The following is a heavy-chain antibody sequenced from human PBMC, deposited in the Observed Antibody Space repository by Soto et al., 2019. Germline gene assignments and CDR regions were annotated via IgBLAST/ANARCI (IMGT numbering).Heavy chain of an antibody. J-gene: IGHJ3*01. D-gene: IGHD1-1*01. V-gene: IGHV2-5*01. CDR3: ARGLATLPVFAFDV. CDR1: GISLSTSGVG. CDR2: VYWNDDK. Sequence: SGPTLVNPTETLTLTCTLSGISLSTSGVGLGWVRQTPGKALEWLALVYWNDDKHYRPSLKGRLTITKNTSKNQAVLTMTNMDPVDTATYYCARGLATLPVFAFDVWGQGTVVT.